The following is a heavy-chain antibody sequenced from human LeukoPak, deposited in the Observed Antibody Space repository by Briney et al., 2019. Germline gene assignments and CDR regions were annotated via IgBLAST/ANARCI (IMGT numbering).Heavy chain of an antibody. CDR1: GFTSSSYS. CDR2: ISSSSSYI. V-gene: IGHV3-21*01. Sequence: KSGGSLRLSCAASGFTSSSYSMNWVRQAPGKGLEWVSSISSSSSYIYYADSVKGRFTISRDNATNSLYLQMNSLRAEDTAVYYCARDLFGYGSGSYYNYYYGMDVWGQGTTVTVSS. D-gene: IGHD3-10*01. J-gene: IGHJ6*02. CDR3: ARDLFGYGSGSYYNYYYGMDV.